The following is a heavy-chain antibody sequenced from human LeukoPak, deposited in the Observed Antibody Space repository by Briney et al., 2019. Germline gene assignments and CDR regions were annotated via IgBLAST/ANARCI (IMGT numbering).Heavy chain of an antibody. Sequence: GGSLRLSCAASGFNFIDYSMNWVRQAPGKGLEWISYIGISSGNTKYADSVEGRFTISRDKARNSLYLQINSLRVEDTAVYYCARDHRYAFDNWGHGTLVTVSS. CDR3: ARDHRYAFDN. CDR1: GFNFIDYS. V-gene: IGHV3-48*01. CDR2: IGISSGNT. J-gene: IGHJ4*01. D-gene: IGHD5-12*01.